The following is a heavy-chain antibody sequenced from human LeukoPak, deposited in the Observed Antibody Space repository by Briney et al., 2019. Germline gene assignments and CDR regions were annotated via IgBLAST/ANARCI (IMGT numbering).Heavy chain of an antibody. CDR3: ARDFLVTSGDYGMDV. CDR2: ISAYNGNT. D-gene: IGHD4-11*01. Sequence: GASVKVSCKASGYTFTSYGISWVRQAPGQGLEWMGWISAYNGNTNYAQKLQGRVTMTTDTSTSTAYMELRSLRSDDTAVYYCARDFLVTSGDYGMDVWGQGTTVTVSS. CDR1: GYTFTSYG. V-gene: IGHV1-18*01. J-gene: IGHJ6*02.